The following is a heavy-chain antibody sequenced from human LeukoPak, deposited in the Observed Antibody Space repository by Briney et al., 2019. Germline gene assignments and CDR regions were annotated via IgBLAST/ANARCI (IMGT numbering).Heavy chain of an antibody. CDR3: AKATTKYSSGWYGRGYFDY. D-gene: IGHD6-19*01. J-gene: IGHJ4*02. CDR1: GFTFSSYY. CDR2: IKQHGSEK. Sequence: GGSLRLSCAASGFTFSSYYMVWVRQAPGKGLEWVANIKQHGSEKYYMDSVKGRFTISRDDAKNSLYLQMNSLRAEDTAVYYCAKATTKYSSGWYGRGYFDYWGQGTLVTVSS. V-gene: IGHV3-7*03.